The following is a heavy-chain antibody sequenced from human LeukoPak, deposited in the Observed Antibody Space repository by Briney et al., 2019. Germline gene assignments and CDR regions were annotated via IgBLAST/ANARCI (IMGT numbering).Heavy chain of an antibody. CDR1: GFTFSSYA. Sequence: GGSLRLSCAASGFTFSSYAMSWVRQAPGKGLEWVSAISGSGGSTYYADSVKGRFTISRDNSKNTLYLQMNSLRAEDTAVYYCAKDGAPPISGSDPGHFDYWGQGTLVTVSS. V-gene: IGHV3-23*01. J-gene: IGHJ4*02. D-gene: IGHD1-26*01. CDR3: AKDGAPPISGSDPGHFDY. CDR2: ISGSGGST.